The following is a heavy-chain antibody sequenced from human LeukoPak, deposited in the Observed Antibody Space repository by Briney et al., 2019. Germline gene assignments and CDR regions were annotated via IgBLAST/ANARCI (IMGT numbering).Heavy chain of an antibody. CDR2: IYTSGST. CDR1: GGSISSGSYY. CDR3: AGNGKYYYGSDPTYYYTDV. Sequence: SQTLSLTCTVSGGSISSGSYYWSWIRQPAGKGVEWIGRIYTSGSTNYNPSLKSRVTISVDTSKNQFSLKLSSVTAADTAVYYRAGNGKYYYGSDPTYYYTDVWGKGTTVTVSS. V-gene: IGHV4-61*02. J-gene: IGHJ6*03. D-gene: IGHD3-10*01.